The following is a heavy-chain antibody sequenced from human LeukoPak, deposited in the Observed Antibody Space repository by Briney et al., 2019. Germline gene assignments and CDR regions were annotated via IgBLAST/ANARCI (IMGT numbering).Heavy chain of an antibody. CDR1: GYTFTSYA. D-gene: IGHD3-16*01. Sequence: ASVKVSCKASGYTFTSYAMNWVRQAPGQGLEWMGWINTNTGNPTYAQGFTGRFVFSLDTSVSTAYLQISSLKAEDTAVYYCARGSPMIETSYGMDVWGQGTTVTVSS. V-gene: IGHV7-4-1*02. CDR3: ARGSPMIETSYGMDV. J-gene: IGHJ6*02. CDR2: INTNTGNP.